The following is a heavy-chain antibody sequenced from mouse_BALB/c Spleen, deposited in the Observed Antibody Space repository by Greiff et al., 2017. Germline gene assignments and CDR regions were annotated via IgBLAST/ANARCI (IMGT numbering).Heavy chain of an antibody. CDR1: GYSITSGYY. CDR2: ISYDGSN. D-gene: IGHD1-1*01. Sequence: EVQLQESGPGLVKPSQSLSLTCSVTGYSITSGYYWNWIRQFPGNKLEWMGYISYDGSNNYNPSLKNRISITRDTSKNQFFLKLNSVTTEDTATYYCASPTVSSLAPAMDYWGQGTSVTVSS. V-gene: IGHV3-6*02. J-gene: IGHJ4*01. CDR3: ASPTVSSLAPAMDY.